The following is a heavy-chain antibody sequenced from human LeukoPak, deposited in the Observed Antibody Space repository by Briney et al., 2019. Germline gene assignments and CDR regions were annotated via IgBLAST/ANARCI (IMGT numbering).Heavy chain of an antibody. CDR3: ARGNTYYYDSSGYYQHNWFDP. V-gene: IGHV3-30*04. CDR1: GFTFSSYA. J-gene: IGHJ5*02. D-gene: IGHD3-22*01. CDR2: ISYDGSNK. Sequence: RSLRLSCAASGFTFSSYAMHWVRQAPGKGLEWVAVISYDGSNKYYADSVKGRFTISRDNSKNTLYLQMNSLRAEDTAVYYCARGNTYYYDSSGYYQHNWFDPWGQGTLVTVSS.